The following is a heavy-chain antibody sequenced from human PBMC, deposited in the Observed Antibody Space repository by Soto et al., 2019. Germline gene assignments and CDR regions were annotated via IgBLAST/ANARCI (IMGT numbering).Heavy chain of an antibody. D-gene: IGHD2-2*01. CDR3: ARDCSSTSCPAGAYYYYYGMDV. CDR2: IYSGGST. J-gene: IGHJ6*02. CDR1: GFTVISNY. Sequence: GGSLRLSCAASGFTVISNYMIWVRQAPGKELEWDSVIYSGGSTYYADSVKGRFTISRDNSKNTLYLQMNSLRAEDTAVYYCARDCSSTSCPAGAYYYYYGMDVWGQGTTVTVSS. V-gene: IGHV3-53*01.